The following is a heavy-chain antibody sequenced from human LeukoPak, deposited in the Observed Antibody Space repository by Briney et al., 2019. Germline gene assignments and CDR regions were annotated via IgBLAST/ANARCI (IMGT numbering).Heavy chain of an antibody. CDR1: GFTFSSYG. CDR3: ARDRYSYGSYYFDY. Sequence: GGSLRLSCAASGFTFSSYGVHWVRQAPGKGLEWVAVIWYDGSNEYYADSVKGRFTISRDNSKNTLYLQMNSLRAEDTAVYFCARDRYSYGSYYFDYWGQGTLATVSS. V-gene: IGHV3-33*01. J-gene: IGHJ4*02. D-gene: IGHD5-18*01. CDR2: IWYDGSNE.